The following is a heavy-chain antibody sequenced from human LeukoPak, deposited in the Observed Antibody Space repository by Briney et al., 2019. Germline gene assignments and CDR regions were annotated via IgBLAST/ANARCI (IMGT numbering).Heavy chain of an antibody. J-gene: IGHJ6*03. D-gene: IGHD6-6*01. CDR1: GFTFSSYS. CDR3: ARGVSSSAGVYYYYYMDV. Sequence: GGSLRLSCAASGFTFSSYSMNWVRQAPGKGLEWVSSISSSSSYIYYADSVKGRFTISRDNAKNSLYLQMNSLRAEDTAVYYCARGVSSSAGVYYYYYMDVWGKGTTVTVSS. CDR2: ISSSSSYI. V-gene: IGHV3-21*01.